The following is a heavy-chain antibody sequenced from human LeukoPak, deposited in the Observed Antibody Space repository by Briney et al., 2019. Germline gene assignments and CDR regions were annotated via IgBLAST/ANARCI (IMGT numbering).Heavy chain of an antibody. CDR3: ARTPTELDDYGDSLDYYYMDV. J-gene: IGHJ6*03. CDR2: IYHSGST. V-gene: IGHV4-38-2*02. CDR1: GYSISSGYY. Sequence: SSETLSLTCTVSGYSISSGYYWGWIRQPPGKGLEWIGSIYHSGSTYYNPSLKSRVTISVDTSKNQFSLKLSSVTAADTAVYYCARTPTELDDYGDSLDYYYMDVWGKGTTVTVSS. D-gene: IGHD4-17*01.